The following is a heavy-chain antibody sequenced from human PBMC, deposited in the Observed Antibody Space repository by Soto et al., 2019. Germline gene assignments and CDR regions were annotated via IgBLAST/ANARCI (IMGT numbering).Heavy chain of an antibody. J-gene: IGHJ6*02. Sequence: PSETLSLTCAVSGASVSGQYWSWVRQPPGKGLEWVGEIIPTGSTTYNPSLKSRLSFSLDTSNNHFSLNLSSVSVADTAVYYCARGGINMAWKYYYYGMDVWGQGTTVTVSS. V-gene: IGHV4-34*01. D-gene: IGHD1-1*01. CDR2: IIPTGST. CDR3: ARGGINMAWKYYYYGMDV. CDR1: GASVSGQY.